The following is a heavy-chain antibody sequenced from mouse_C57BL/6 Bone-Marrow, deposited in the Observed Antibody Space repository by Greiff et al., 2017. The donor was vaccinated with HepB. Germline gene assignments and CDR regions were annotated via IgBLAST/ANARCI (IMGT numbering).Heavy chain of an antibody. D-gene: IGHD4-1*01. CDR3: AKGNCHWYFDV. CDR1: GFTFSSYG. CDR2: ISSGGSYT. J-gene: IGHJ1*03. V-gene: IGHV5-6*01. Sequence: EVQLVESGGDLVKPGGSLTLSCAASGFTFSSYGMSWVRPTPDKRLEWVATISSGGSYTYYPDSVKGRFTISRDNANNTLYLQMSSLKSEDTALYYCAKGNCHWYFDVWGTGTTVTVSS.